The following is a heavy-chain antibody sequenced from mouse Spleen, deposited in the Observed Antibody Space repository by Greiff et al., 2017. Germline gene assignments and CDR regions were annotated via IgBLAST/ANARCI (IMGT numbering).Heavy chain of an antibody. J-gene: IGHJ3*01. D-gene: IGHD2-10*01. CDR1: GFSLTSYG. CDR2: IWSGGST. CDR3: ASLLAY. V-gene: IGHV2-2*01. Sequence: VKLQESGPGLVQPSQSLSITCTVSGFSLTSYGVHWVRQSPGKGLEWLGVIWSGGSTDYNAAFISRLSISKDNSKSQVFFKMNSLQADDTAIYYCASLLAYWGQGTLVTVSA.